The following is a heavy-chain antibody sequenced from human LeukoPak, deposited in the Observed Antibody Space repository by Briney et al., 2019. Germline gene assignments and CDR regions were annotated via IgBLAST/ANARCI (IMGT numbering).Heavy chain of an antibody. J-gene: IGHJ1*01. Sequence: ASVKVSCKASGYIFSIYAMIWVRQAPGQGLELMGWINTNTGNPTYAQGFTGRFVFSLDTSVSTAYLQISRLKAEDTAVYYCARDYTVALGTATYFQHWGQGTLVTVSS. D-gene: IGHD1-7*01. CDR1: GYIFSIYA. CDR2: INTNTGNP. CDR3: ARDYTVALGTATYFQH. V-gene: IGHV7-4-1*02.